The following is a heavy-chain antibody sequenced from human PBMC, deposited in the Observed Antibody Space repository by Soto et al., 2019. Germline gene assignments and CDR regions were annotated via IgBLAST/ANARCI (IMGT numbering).Heavy chain of an antibody. CDR2: ITTSGSIK. Sequence: PGGSLRLSCAASGFTFSTYVMNWVRQAPGKGLEWVSYITTSGSIKYYADSVKGRFTISRDNAKNSLYLQMNSLRVEDTAVYYCARDLRYYYDNSAYPNRDCWGQGTLVTVSS. V-gene: IGHV3-48*01. J-gene: IGHJ4*02. CDR3: ARDLRYYYDNSAYPNRDC. CDR1: GFTFSTYV. D-gene: IGHD3-22*01.